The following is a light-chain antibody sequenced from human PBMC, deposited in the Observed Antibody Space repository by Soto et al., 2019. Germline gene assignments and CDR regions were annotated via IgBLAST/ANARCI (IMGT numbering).Light chain of an antibody. Sequence: EILMTQSPATLSVSPGERATLSCRASHRVNTYLAWYQQRLGQAPRLLIYDASTRATGIPARFSGSGSGTEFTLTISSLQSEDFAVYYCQQYNNWPLTFGGGTKV. CDR2: DAS. CDR3: QQYNNWPLT. CDR1: HRVNTY. V-gene: IGKV3-15*01. J-gene: IGKJ4*01.